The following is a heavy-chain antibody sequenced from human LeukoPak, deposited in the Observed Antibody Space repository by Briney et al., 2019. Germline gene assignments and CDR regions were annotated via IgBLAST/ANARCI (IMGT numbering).Heavy chain of an antibody. CDR3: AREVGGGYCSGGSCYGPWYFDY. V-gene: IGHV4-30-2*01. J-gene: IGHJ4*02. CDR1: GGSISSGGYS. CDR2: IYHSGST. D-gene: IGHD2-15*01. Sequence: SETLSLTCAVSGGSISSGGYSWSWIRQPPGKGLEWIGYIYHSGSTYYNPSLKSRVTISVDRSKNQFSLKLSSVTAADTAVYYCAREVGGGYCSGGSCYGPWYFDYWGQGTLVTVSS.